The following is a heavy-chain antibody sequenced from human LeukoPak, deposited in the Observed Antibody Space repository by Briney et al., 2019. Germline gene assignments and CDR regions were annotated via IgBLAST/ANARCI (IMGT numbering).Heavy chain of an antibody. J-gene: IGHJ3*02. D-gene: IGHD6-13*01. CDR1: GFTVSSNY. CDR2: IYSGGST. Sequence: GGSLRLSCAASGFTVSSNYMSWVRQAPGKRLEWVSVIYSGGSTYYADSVKGRFTISRDNSKNTLYLQMNSLRAEDTAVYYCARRELVRGAFDIWGQGTMVTVSS. V-gene: IGHV3-66*04. CDR3: ARRELVRGAFDI.